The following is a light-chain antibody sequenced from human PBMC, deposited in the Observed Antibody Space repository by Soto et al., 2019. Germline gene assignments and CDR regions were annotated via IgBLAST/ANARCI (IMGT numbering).Light chain of an antibody. J-gene: IGKJ2*01. CDR1: QSVSSSY. CDR3: HQYGSLYT. CDR2: GAS. Sequence: EIVLTQSPGTLSLSPGERATLSCRASQSVSSSYLAWYQQKPGQAPRLLIYGASSRATGIPDRFSGSGSGTDFTLPISRLESEDFAVYYCHQYGSLYTFGQGTKPEIK. V-gene: IGKV3-20*01.